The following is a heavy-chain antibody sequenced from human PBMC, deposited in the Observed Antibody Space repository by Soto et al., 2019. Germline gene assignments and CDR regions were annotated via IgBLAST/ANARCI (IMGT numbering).Heavy chain of an antibody. CDR3: AKGMVVDYYGSGSYYPPFDY. CDR2: ISGSGGST. D-gene: IGHD3-10*01. Sequence: GGSLRLFFAASGFIFSRYAMSWVRQAPGKGLEWVSAISGSGGSTYYADSVKGRFTISRDNSKNTLYLQMNSLRAEDTAVYYCAKGMVVDYYGSGSYYPPFDYWGQGTLVTVSS. CDR1: GFIFSRYA. J-gene: IGHJ4*02. V-gene: IGHV3-23*01.